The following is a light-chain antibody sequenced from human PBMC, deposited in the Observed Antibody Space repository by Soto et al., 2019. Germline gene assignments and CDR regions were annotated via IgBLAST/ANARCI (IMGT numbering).Light chain of an antibody. CDR2: GAS. Sequence: IVMTQSPATLSVSPGERVTLSCRASQSINNKVAWYQQKPGQAPRLLIYGASTRATGISARFSGSGSGTEFTLTISSLQSEDFAVYYCQQYNNWPPITLGQGTRLEIK. V-gene: IGKV3-15*01. CDR3: QQYNNWPPIT. CDR1: QSINNK. J-gene: IGKJ5*01.